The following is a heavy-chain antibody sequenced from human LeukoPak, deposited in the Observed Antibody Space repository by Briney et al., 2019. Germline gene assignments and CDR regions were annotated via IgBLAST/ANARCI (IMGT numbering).Heavy chain of an antibody. J-gene: IGHJ4*02. CDR1: GFNVGRNH. V-gene: IGHV3-21*01. Sequence: GGSLRLSCTASGFNVGRNHMNWVRQAPGKGLEWVSSISSSSSYIYYADSVKGRFTISRDNAKNSLYLQMNSLRAEDTAVYYCARDTDYYDSTFDYWGQGTLVTVSS. CDR2: ISSSSSYI. CDR3: ARDTDYYDSTFDY. D-gene: IGHD3-22*01.